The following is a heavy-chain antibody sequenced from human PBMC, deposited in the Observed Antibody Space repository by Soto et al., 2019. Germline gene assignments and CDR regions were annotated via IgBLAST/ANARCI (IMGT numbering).Heavy chain of an antibody. CDR3: AMVDVYVTPSPQDV. CDR1: GYTFTSYG. CDR2: INTYNGNT. J-gene: IGHJ6*02. V-gene: IGHV1-18*01. D-gene: IGHD3-16*01. Sequence: QVQLVQSGAEVKNPGASVKVSCKTSGYTFTSYGIGWARQAPGQGLEWMGWINTYNGNTNYAQNLQGRVTLTTDTSTSTAYMELRSLRSNDTAIYYCAMVDVYVTPSPQDVWGQGTTVTVPS.